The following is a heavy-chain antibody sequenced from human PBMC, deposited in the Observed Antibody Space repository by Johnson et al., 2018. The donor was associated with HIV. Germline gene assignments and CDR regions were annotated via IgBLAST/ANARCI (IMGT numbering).Heavy chain of an antibody. Sequence: EVQLVESGGGLVQPGGSLRLSCAASGFTVSSNYMSWVRQAPGKGLEWVSVLFSGDTTYYADSVKGRFTISRDNSKNTVFLQMNSLRAEDTAVYYCARGSHAKGDAFDIWGRGTLVTVSS. CDR3: ARGSHAKGDAFDI. J-gene: IGHJ3*02. CDR2: LFSGDTT. D-gene: IGHD3-16*01. CDR1: GFTVSSNY. V-gene: IGHV3-66*01.